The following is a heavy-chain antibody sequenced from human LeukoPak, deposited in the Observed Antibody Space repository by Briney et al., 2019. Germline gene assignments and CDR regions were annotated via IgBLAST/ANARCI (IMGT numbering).Heavy chain of an antibody. CDR2: ISGDGGGT. Sequence: GGSLRLSCAASGFTFDDYAMHWVRQAPGKGLEWVSLISGDGGGTYYADSMKGRFTISRDNSKNSLYLQMNSLRTEDTALYYCAKRGYDFWSGYYSPSFYYYYMDVWGKGTTVTVSS. CDR1: GFTFDDYA. J-gene: IGHJ6*03. V-gene: IGHV3-43*02. D-gene: IGHD3-3*01. CDR3: AKRGYDFWSGYYSPSFYYYYMDV.